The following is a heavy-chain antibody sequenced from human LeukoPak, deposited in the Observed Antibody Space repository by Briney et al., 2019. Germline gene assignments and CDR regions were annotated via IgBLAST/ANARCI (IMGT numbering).Heavy chain of an antibody. Sequence: SETLSLTCSVSGGSISSYYWSWIRQPAGKGLEWIGRIYTSGSTNYNPSLKSRVTMSVDTSKNQFSLKLSSVTAADTAVYYCARGYSSGSDFDYWGQGTLVTVSS. V-gene: IGHV4-4*07. J-gene: IGHJ4*02. CDR3: ARGYSSGSDFDY. CDR1: GGSISSYY. D-gene: IGHD3-22*01. CDR2: IYTSGST.